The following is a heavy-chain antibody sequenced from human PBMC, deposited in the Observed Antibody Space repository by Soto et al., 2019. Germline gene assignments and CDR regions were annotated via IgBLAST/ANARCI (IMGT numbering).Heavy chain of an antibody. CDR2: IYYSGST. D-gene: IGHD5-12*01. V-gene: IGHV4-59*08. CDR3: AGGYDSQPYNY. CDR1: GGSISSYY. J-gene: IGHJ4*02. Sequence: SETLSLTCTVSGGSISSYYWSWIRQPPGKGLEWIGYIYYSGSTNYNPSLKSRVTISVDTSKNQFSLKLSSVTAADTAVYYCAGGYDSQPYNYWGQGTLVTVSS.